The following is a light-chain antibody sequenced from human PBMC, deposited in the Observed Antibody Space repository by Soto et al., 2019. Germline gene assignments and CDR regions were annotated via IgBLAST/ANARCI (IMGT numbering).Light chain of an antibody. J-gene: IGKJ1*01. Sequence: EIVLTQSPGTLSLSPGERATLSCRASQSVNRFLAWFQQKPGQAPRLLIYGASNRATGIPGRFSGSGSETDFTLTITRLEPEDSAVYYCHHYVGSPWAFGQGTKVDIK. CDR3: HHYVGSPWA. CDR1: QSVNRF. V-gene: IGKV3-20*01. CDR2: GAS.